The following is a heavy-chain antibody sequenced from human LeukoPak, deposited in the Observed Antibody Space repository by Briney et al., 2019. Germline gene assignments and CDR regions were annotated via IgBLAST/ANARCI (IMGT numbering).Heavy chain of an antibody. Sequence: PSETLSLTCRVSGGSISSYYWSWIRQPPGKGLEWIGYIYYSGSTNYNPSLKSRVTISKDMSKNQFSLRLTSVTAADTAVYYCARVGGAPLGAFDIWGQGTMVTVSS. CDR2: IYYSGST. J-gene: IGHJ3*02. CDR1: GGSISSYY. D-gene: IGHD3-16*01. V-gene: IGHV4-59*01. CDR3: ARVGGAPLGAFDI.